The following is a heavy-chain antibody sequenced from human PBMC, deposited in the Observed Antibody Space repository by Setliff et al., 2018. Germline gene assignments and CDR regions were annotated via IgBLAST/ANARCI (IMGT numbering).Heavy chain of an antibody. D-gene: IGHD6-19*01. Sequence: SETLSLTCSVSGGSINEYYWSWFRQPAGKGLEWIGRINSDENTDYNPSLKSRVTMSADTSKNQFSLKLKSVTAAETAVYYCTRNFLGWLARFWGRGTLVTVSS. J-gene: IGHJ4*02. CDR2: INSDENT. CDR1: GGSINEYY. CDR3: TRNFLGWLARF. V-gene: IGHV4-4*07.